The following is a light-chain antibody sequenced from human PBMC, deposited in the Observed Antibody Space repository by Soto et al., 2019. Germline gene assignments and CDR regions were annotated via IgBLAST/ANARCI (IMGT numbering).Light chain of an antibody. J-gene: IGKJ1*01. CDR3: QQYGTSPRT. CDR2: ATS. V-gene: IGKV3-20*01. Sequence: EIVLTQSPGTLSLSPGEGATLSCRASQSVSSDFLAWYQQKPGQAPRLLIYATSSRATGIPDRFSGSGSGTDFTLTISRLEPADFAVYYCQQYGTSPRTFGQGTRVDI. CDR1: QSVSSDF.